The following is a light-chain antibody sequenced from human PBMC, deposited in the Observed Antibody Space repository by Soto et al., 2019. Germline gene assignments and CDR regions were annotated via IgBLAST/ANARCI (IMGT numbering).Light chain of an antibody. CDR2: GAS. V-gene: IGKV3-15*01. Sequence: EIVMTQSPATLSVSPGERATLSCRASQSVSSNLAWYQQQPGQAPRLLISGASPRATGIPARFSGSGSGTEYTLTISSLQSEDFAVYYCQQYNNWPPWTFGQGTKVYIK. CDR3: QQYNNWPPWT. CDR1: QSVSSN. J-gene: IGKJ1*01.